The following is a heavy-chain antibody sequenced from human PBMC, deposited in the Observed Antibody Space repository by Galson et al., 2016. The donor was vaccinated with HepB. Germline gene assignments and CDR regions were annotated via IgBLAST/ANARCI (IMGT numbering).Heavy chain of an antibody. J-gene: IGHJ6*02. Sequence: PALVKPTQTLTLTCTFSGFSLSTTGVGVGWIRQSPGRALEWLGIIYWDANKRYSPSLKSRVTITEGTTGNQVVLTMTNMDPVDTGTYYCAHRLRFGFHEYYAVDVWGQGTTVTVS. CDR1: GFSLSTTGVG. V-gene: IGHV2-5*02. D-gene: IGHD3-3*01. CDR2: IYWDANK. CDR3: AHRLRFGFHEYYAVDV.